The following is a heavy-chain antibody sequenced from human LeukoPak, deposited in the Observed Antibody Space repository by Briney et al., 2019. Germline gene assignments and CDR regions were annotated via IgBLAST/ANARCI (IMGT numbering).Heavy chain of an antibody. CDR2: INAGNGNT. Sequence: GGSLRLSCAASGFTFSSYAMHWVRQAPGQRLEWMGWINAGNGNTKYSQKFQGRVTITRDTSASTAYMELSSLRSEDTAVYYCARGTGYSYGYGFDYWGQGTLVTVSS. J-gene: IGHJ4*02. CDR1: GFTFSSYA. D-gene: IGHD5-18*01. V-gene: IGHV1-3*01. CDR3: ARGTGYSYGYGFDY.